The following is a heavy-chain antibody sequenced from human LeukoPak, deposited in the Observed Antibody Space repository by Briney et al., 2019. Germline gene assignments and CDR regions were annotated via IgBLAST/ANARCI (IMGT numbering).Heavy chain of an antibody. V-gene: IGHV4-34*01. Sequence: PSETLSLTCAVYGGSFSGYYWSWIRQPPGKGLEWIGEINHSGNTNYNPSLKSRVTMSGDTSKNEFSLKLNSVTAADTAVYFCARAPIRGGSSSPFDSWGQGTLVTVSS. CDR1: GGSFSGYY. J-gene: IGHJ4*02. CDR3: ARAPIRGGSSSPFDS. D-gene: IGHD6-6*01. CDR2: INHSGNT.